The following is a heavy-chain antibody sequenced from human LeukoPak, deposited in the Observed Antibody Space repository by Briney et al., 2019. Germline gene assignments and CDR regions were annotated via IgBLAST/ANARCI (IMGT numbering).Heavy chain of an antibody. V-gene: IGHV4-39*07. CDR3: ARDIGNSRSGVDC. CDR2: IYYRGST. J-gene: IGHJ4*02. D-gene: IGHD4-23*01. CDR1: GGSISSNNYF. Sequence: SETLSLTCTVSGGSISSNNYFWGWIRQPPGKGLEFIGSIYYRGSTYYNPSLKSRVTISVDTSKNQFSLKLQSVTAADTAVYYCARDIGNSRSGVDCWGQGTLVTVSS.